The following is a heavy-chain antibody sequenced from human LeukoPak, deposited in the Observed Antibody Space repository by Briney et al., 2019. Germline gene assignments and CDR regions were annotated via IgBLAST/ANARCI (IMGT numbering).Heavy chain of an antibody. CDR2: IYHSGST. J-gene: IGHJ4*02. V-gene: IGHV4-38-2*01. CDR1: GYSISSDCY. Sequence: PSETLSLTCAVSGYSISSDCYWGLSRQSPGKGLEWIGSIYHSGSTSYNPSLKSRVTISVDRSKNQFSLKLTSVTAADSAVYYCARNGTYPFDSWGQGTLVTVSS. D-gene: IGHD1-26*01. CDR3: ARNGTYPFDS.